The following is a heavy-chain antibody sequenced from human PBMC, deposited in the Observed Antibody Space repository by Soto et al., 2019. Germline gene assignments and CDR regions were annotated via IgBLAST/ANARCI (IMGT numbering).Heavy chain of an antibody. J-gene: IGHJ3*02. V-gene: IGHV3-15*01. CDR3: TAMSDRDAFDI. Sequence: EVQLVESGGGLVKPGGSLRLSCAASGFTFSNAWMSWVRQAPGKGLEWVGRIKNKIDGGTADYAAPVEGRFTISRDDSENTLYLQMNSLKTEDTAVYYCTAMSDRDAFDIWGQGTMVTVSS. CDR1: GFTFSNAW. CDR2: IKNKIDGGTA.